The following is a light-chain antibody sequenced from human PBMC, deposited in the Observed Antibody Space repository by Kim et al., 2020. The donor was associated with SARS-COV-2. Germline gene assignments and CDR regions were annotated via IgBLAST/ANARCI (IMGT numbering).Light chain of an antibody. J-gene: IGKJ2*01. V-gene: IGKV1-5*03. CDR2: KAS. Sequence: SESVGARVTITCRASQSISSWLAWYQQKPGRAPTLLMYKASTLESGVTSSFSGSGYGTEFTLTISSLQPDDFATYYCQQYNTYPSTFGQGTKLEI. CDR3: QQYNTYPST. CDR1: QSISSW.